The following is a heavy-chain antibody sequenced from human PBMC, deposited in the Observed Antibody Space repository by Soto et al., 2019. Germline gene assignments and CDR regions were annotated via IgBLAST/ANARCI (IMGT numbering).Heavy chain of an antibody. V-gene: IGHV4-34*01. CDR3: ARGHGRFAH. CDR2: INHSGFA. Sequence: QVQLQQWGAGLLKPSETLSLTCGVYNGSFTGHYWAWIRQAPGKGLEWIGEINHSGFANYNPSLKSRVATSLDTSKTQFSLSLTSVTVADRAIYYCARGHGRFAHWGQGTLVTVSS. CDR1: NGSFTGHY. J-gene: IGHJ4*02.